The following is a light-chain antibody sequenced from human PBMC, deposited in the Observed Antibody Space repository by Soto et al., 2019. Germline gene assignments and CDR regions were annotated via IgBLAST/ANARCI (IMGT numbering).Light chain of an antibody. Sequence: QSALTQPASVSGSPGQWITISCTGTSSDVGGYNYVSWYQQHPGKAPKLMIYEVTNRPSGVSNRFSGSKSGNTASLTISGLQAEDEADYYCSSYTSSSTRVFGTGTKVTVL. CDR2: EVT. CDR1: SSDVGGYNY. V-gene: IGLV2-14*01. J-gene: IGLJ1*01. CDR3: SSYTSSSTRV.